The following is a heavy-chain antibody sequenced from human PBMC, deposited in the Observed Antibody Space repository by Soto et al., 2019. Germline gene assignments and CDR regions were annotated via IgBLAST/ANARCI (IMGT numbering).Heavy chain of an antibody. J-gene: IGHJ4*02. CDR2: IIPMFGTA. D-gene: IGHD3-10*01. Sequence: QVQLVQSGAEVKKPGSSVKVSCKVSGGPFSDYAVSWVRQAPGQGLEWMGGIIPMFGTANYAQKFQGRVTITADESTTTAYVELSSLRSEDTAVYYCARDLDYYGSGNYYNRIAYWGQGTLVTVSS. CDR3: ARDLDYYGSGNYYNRIAY. CDR1: GGPFSDYA. V-gene: IGHV1-69*01.